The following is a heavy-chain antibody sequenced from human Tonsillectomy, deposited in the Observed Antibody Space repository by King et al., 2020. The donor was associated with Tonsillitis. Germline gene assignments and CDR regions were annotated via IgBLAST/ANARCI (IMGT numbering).Heavy chain of an antibody. V-gene: IGHV3-74*01. Sequence: VHLVESGGGLVQPGGSLRLSCAASGFTFSSYCMNWVRQAPGKGLVWVSHINTNGCSTNYADSVKGRFTISRDNAKNTLYLQMNSLRAEDTAVYYCARDFLYLGGWGPGTTVTVSS. J-gene: IGHJ6*02. CDR3: ARDFLYLGG. D-gene: IGHD2/OR15-2a*01. CDR2: INTNGCST. CDR1: GFTFSSYC.